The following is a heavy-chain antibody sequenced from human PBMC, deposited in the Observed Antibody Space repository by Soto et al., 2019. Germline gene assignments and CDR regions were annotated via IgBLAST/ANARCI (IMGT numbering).Heavy chain of an antibody. CDR3: ASGGIAVH. V-gene: IGHV3-74*01. J-gene: IGHJ4*02. D-gene: IGHD6-19*01. CDR1: GFTFSNNW. Sequence: EVQLVESGGGLVQPGGSLRLSCAASGFTFSNNWMHWVRQAPGKGPVWVSRINSDGSSTYYADSVKGRFTISRDNAKHTLYVQMHRLRADDTAVYSCASGGIAVHWGKGTLVTVAS. CDR2: INSDGSST.